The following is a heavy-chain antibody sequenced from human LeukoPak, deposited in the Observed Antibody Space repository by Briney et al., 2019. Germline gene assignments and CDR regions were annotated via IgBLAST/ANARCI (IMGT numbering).Heavy chain of an antibody. CDR2: IIPIFGTA. CDR3: ARGFQGSYYFDY. Sequence: GASVKVSCKASGYTFTGYYMHWVRQAPGQGLEWMGGIIPIFGTANYAQKFQGRVTITADKSTSTAYMELSGLRSEDTAVYYCARGFQGSYYFDYWGQGTLVTVSS. D-gene: IGHD3-10*01. V-gene: IGHV1-69*06. J-gene: IGHJ4*02. CDR1: GYTFTGYY.